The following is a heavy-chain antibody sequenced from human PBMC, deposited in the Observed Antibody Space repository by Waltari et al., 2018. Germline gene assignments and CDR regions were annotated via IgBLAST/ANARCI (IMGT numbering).Heavy chain of an antibody. CDR2: SNAGNGNT. CDR1: GSTFPSYA. V-gene: IGHV1-3*02. D-gene: IGHD3-3*01. Sequence: QVQLVQSGAAVKQPGASVQVSCKASGSTFPSYAMTCVRQAPGQRLEWMGWSNAGNGNTKYSQEFQGRVTITRDTSASTAYMELSSLRSEDMAVYYCARGPDHYDFWLDYWGQGTLVTVSS. CDR3: ARGPDHYDFWLDY. J-gene: IGHJ4*02.